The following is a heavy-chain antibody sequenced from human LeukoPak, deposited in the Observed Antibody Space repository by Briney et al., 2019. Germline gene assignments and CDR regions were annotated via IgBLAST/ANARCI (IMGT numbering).Heavy chain of an antibody. CDR2: IYSGGST. CDR1: GFTVSSNY. Sequence: GGFLRLSCAASGFTVSSNYMSWVRQAPGKGLEWVSVIYSGGSTYYADSVKGRFTISRDNSKNTLYLQMNSLRAEDTAVYYCAKDYYGPSGGIDYWGQGTLVTVSS. CDR3: AKDYYGPSGGIDY. V-gene: IGHV3-66*01. D-gene: IGHD3-10*01. J-gene: IGHJ4*02.